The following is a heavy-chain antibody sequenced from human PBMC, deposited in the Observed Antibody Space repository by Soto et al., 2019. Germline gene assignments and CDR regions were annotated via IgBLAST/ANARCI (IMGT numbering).Heavy chain of an antibody. V-gene: IGHV4-34*01. D-gene: IGHD3-3*01. CDR3: ARGRSRGLFGFDY. CDR2: INHSGST. Sequence: PSETLSLTCAVYGGSFSGYYWSWIRQPPGKGLEWIGEINHSGSTNYNPSLKSRVTISVDTSKNQFSLKLSSVTAADTAVYYCARGRSRGLFGFDYWGQGTLVTVSS. J-gene: IGHJ4*02. CDR1: GGSFSGYY.